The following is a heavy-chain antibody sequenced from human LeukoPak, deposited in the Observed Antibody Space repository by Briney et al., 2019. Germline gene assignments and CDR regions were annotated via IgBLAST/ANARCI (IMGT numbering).Heavy chain of an antibody. CDR3: ARGRDGYPIDAFDI. J-gene: IGHJ3*02. CDR1: GGSISSYY. Sequence: SETLSLTCTVSGGSISSYYWSWIRQPPGKGLEWMGYIYYSGSTNYNPSLKSRVTISVDTSKNQFPLKLSSVTAADTAVYYCARGRDGYPIDAFDIWGQGTMVTVSS. V-gene: IGHV4-59*08. CDR2: IYYSGST. D-gene: IGHD5-12*01.